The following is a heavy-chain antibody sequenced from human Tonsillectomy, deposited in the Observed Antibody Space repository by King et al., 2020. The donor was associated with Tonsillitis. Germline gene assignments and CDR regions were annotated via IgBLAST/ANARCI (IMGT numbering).Heavy chain of an antibody. Sequence: QLVQSGAEVKKAGASVKVSCKASGYTFTNYGISWVRQAPGQGLEWRGWISVHTGKRKYAQKMQGRVTMTTETSTSTAYMELRSLRSDDTAVYFCSRDDYEDSFGGMDVWGQGTTVTVPS. V-gene: IGHV1-18*04. D-gene: IGHD4/OR15-4a*01. CDR1: GYTFTNYG. CDR2: ISVHTGKR. CDR3: SRDDYEDSFGGMDV. J-gene: IGHJ6*02.